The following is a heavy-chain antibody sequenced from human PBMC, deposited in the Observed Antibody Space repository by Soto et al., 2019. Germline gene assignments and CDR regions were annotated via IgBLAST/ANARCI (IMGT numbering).Heavy chain of an antibody. V-gene: IGHV3-53*02. J-gene: IGHJ6*02. CDR3: ARDGIAAAADYYYYGMDV. Sequence: EVQLVETGGGLIQPGGSLRLSCAASGFTVSSNYMSWVRQAPGKGLEWVSVIYSGGSTYYADSVKGRFTISRDNSNNTLYLQMNSLRAEDTAVYYCARDGIAAAADYYYYGMDVWGQGTTVTVSS. CDR1: GFTVSSNY. CDR2: IYSGGST. D-gene: IGHD6-13*01.